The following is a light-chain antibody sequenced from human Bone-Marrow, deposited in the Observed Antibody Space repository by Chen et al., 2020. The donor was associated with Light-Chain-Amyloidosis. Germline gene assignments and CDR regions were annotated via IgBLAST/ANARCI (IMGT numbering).Light chain of an antibody. J-gene: IGLJ2*01. CDR2: EVS. CDR1: SSDIGGYNY. CDR3: SSFTVSATLL. Sequence: QSALTQPASVSGSPGQSITISCTGSSSDIGGYNYVSWYQQHPGKAPKLMIYEVSDRPSGVSNRFSGSKSGNTASLTSSGLQAEDEATYYCSSFTVSATLLFGGGTTVTVL. V-gene: IGLV2-14*01.